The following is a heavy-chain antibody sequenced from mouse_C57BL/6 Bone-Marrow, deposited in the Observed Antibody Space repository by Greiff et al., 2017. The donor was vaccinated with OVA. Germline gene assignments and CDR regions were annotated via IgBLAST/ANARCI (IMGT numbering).Heavy chain of an antibody. CDR3: ARDYGRGD. V-gene: IGHV1-50*01. CDR1: GYTFTSYW. Sequence: QVQLQQPGAELVKPGASVKLSCKASGYTFTSYWMQWVKQRPGQGLEWIGEIDPSDSYTNYNQKFKGKATLTVDTSSSTAYMQLSSLTSEDSAVYYCARDYGRGDWGTGTTLPVSS. J-gene: IGHJ2*01. CDR2: IDPSDSYT. D-gene: IGHD2-1*01.